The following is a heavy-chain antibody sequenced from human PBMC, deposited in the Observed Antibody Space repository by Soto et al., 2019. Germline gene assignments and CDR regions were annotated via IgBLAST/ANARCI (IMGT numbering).Heavy chain of an antibody. Sequence: ETLSLTCAVSGGSISSSNWMSWVRQAPGKGLEWVANIKPDGSEKWYVDSVKGRFTISRDNAKNSLYLQVNCLRAEDTAVYYCARGDYYDTTGPFSDAFDIWGQGTMVTVSS. CDR1: GGSISSSNW. J-gene: IGHJ3*02. V-gene: IGHV3-7*04. D-gene: IGHD3-22*01. CDR2: IKPDGSEK. CDR3: ARGDYYDTTGPFSDAFDI.